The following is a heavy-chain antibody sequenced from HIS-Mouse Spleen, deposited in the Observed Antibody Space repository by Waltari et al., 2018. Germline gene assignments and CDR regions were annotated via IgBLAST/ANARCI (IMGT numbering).Heavy chain of an antibody. CDR1: GGSISSSGHY. Sequence: QLQLQESGPGLVKPSQTLSLTCPVSGGSISSSGHYCGWIRQPPGKGLEWMGSIYYSGSTYYIPSLTSRVTISVDTSKNQFSLKLSSVTAADTAVYYCAREIPYSSSWYDWYFDLWGRGTLVTVSS. D-gene: IGHD6-13*01. V-gene: IGHV4-39*07. CDR3: AREIPYSSSWYDWYFDL. J-gene: IGHJ2*01. CDR2: IYYSGST.